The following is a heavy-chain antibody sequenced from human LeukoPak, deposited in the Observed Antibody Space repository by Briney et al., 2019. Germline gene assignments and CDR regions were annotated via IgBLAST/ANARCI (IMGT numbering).Heavy chain of an antibody. CDR2: IYYSGST. CDR3: ARRTGYLNYYYYYYMDV. Sequence: SETLSLTCTVSGGSISSHYWRWIRQPPGKGLEWIGYIYYSGSTNYNPSLQRRVTISVDTSRNQFSLKLSSVTAADSAVYYCARRTGYLNYYYYYYMDVWGNGTTVTVSS. D-gene: IGHD3/OR15-3a*01. CDR1: GGSISSHY. J-gene: IGHJ6*03. V-gene: IGHV4-59*11.